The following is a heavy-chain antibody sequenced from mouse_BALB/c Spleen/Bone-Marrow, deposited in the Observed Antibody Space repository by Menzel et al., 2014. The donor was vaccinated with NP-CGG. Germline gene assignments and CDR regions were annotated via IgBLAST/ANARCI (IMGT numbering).Heavy chain of an antibody. D-gene: IGHD2-1*01. J-gene: IGHJ4*01. V-gene: IGHV1-87*01. CDR3: ASPYGNYDAMDY. CDR1: GYTFTSYW. Sequence: QVQLKQSGAELARPGASVKLSCKASGYTFTSYWMQWVKQRPGQGLQWIGAIYPGDGDTRYTQKFRCKATLTADKSSNTAYMQLSSLTSEDSAVYFCASPYGNYDAMDYWGQGTSVTVSS. CDR2: IYPGDGDT.